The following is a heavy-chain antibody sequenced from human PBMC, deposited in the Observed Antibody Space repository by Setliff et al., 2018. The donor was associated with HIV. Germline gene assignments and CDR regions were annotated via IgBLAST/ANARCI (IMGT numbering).Heavy chain of an antibody. V-gene: IGHV4-31*03. Sequence: PSETLSLTCSVSGVSIVSGGFYYSWIRQHPGKGLEWLGTVYYTGKTYYNPSLQSRLTMSADTSKNQLYLKMNSVTVADTAVHFCARVLHANYHVVEIWGPGTMVTVSS. D-gene: IGHD2-15*01. CDR1: GVSIVSGGFY. CDR3: ARVLHANYHVVEI. CDR2: VYYTGKT. J-gene: IGHJ3*02.